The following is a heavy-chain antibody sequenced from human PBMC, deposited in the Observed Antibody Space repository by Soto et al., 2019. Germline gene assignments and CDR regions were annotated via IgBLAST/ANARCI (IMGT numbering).Heavy chain of an antibody. J-gene: IGHJ4*02. CDR1: GFTFSGHS. Sequence: DVQLVESGGGLVQPGGSLRLSCAGSGFTFSGHSMNWVRQTPGKGLEWVSYISSGGDVIHYADSVRGRFTSSRDNAKSSLFLQMNSLSDDYTAVYYCARDKADSSCISTSCFSPLDYWGQGTLVTVSS. V-gene: IGHV3-48*02. D-gene: IGHD2-2*01. CDR3: ARDKADSSCISTSCFSPLDY. CDR2: ISSGGDVI.